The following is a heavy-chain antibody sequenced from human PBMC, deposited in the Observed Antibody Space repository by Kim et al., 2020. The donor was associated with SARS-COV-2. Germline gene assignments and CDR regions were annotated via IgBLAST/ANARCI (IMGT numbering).Heavy chain of an antibody. D-gene: IGHD1-26*01. CDR2: VYYTGST. Sequence: SETLSLTCTVSGASISSSGYYWGWIRQPPGKGLEWIGSVYYTGSTYYNPSLKSRVTISVDTSKNQFSLKLSSVTAADTAVYYCARYFRGTSIRFLELFQFDYWGQGTLVTVSS. J-gene: IGHJ4*02. V-gene: IGHV4-39*01. CDR3: ARYFRGTSIRFLELFQFDY. CDR1: GASISSSGYY.